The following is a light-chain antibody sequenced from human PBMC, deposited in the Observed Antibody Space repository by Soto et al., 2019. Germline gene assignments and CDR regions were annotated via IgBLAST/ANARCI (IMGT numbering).Light chain of an antibody. Sequence: EIVMTQSPATLSVSPGERASLSCGASQSVGSNLAWYQQTAGQAPRLLIYGASTRASGIPARFSGSGSGTEFTLTISSLHSEDFAVYTCQQYTNCPYTFGQGTKLEIK. J-gene: IGKJ2*01. V-gene: IGKV3-15*01. CDR2: GAS. CDR1: QSVGSN. CDR3: QQYTNCPYT.